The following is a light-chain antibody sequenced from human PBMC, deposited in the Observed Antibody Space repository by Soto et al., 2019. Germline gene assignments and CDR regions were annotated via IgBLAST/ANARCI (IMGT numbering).Light chain of an antibody. Sequence: IVLIQSPATLSVSPGERATLSCRASQSVSSSYLAWYQQKPGQAPRLLIYGASTRATGIPARFSGSGSGTEFTLTISSLQSEDFAVYYCQQYNNWPPYTFGQGTKVDIK. CDR1: QSVSSSY. CDR2: GAS. V-gene: IGKV3-15*01. J-gene: IGKJ2*01. CDR3: QQYNNWPPYT.